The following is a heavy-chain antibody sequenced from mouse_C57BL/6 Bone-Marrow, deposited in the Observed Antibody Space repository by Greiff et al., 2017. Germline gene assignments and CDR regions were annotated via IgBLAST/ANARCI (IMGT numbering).Heavy chain of an antibody. Sequence: VQGVESGPELVKPGASVKISCKASGYTFTDYYINWVKQRPGQGLEWIGWIYPGSGNTKYNEKFKGNATLTVDTSSSTAYMQLSSLTSEDSAVYFCAFAYYSNYESMDYWGQGTSVTVSS. CDR1: GYTFTDYY. CDR3: AFAYYSNYESMDY. V-gene: IGHV1-84*01. J-gene: IGHJ4*01. CDR2: IYPGSGNT. D-gene: IGHD2-5*01.